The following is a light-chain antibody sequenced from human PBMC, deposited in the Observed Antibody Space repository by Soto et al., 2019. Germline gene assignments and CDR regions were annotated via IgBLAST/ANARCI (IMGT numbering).Light chain of an antibody. CDR1: QSISSY. CDR2: AAS. Sequence: EIQMTQSPATLSASPGDKATLSCRASQSISSYLAWYQQKPGKVPKLLIYAASTMHTGVPSRFSGSGSGTDFTLTISSLQPEDVATYYCQKYSSSPWTFGQGTKVDIK. CDR3: QKYSSSPWT. V-gene: IGKV1-27*01. J-gene: IGKJ1*01.